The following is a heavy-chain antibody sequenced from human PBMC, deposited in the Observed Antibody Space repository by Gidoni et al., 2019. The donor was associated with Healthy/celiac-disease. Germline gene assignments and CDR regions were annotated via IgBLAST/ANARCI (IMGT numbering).Heavy chain of an antibody. Sequence: QVQLVESGGGVVQPGRSLRLSCAASGFSFSSSGMNGARQAPGKGVGWVAVIWYEGSNKYYADSVKGRFTISRDKSKNTRYLQMNSVRAEDTAGYYCARDRRELLWFGELAFDYWGQGTLVTVSS. D-gene: IGHD3-10*01. J-gene: IGHJ4*02. CDR2: IWYEGSNK. CDR1: GFSFSSSG. CDR3: ARDRRELLWFGELAFDY. V-gene: IGHV3-33*01.